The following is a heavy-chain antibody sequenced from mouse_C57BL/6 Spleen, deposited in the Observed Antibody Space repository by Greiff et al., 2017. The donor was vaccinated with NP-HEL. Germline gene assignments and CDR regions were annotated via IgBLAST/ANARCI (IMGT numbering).Heavy chain of an antibody. CDR2: IDPSDSET. CDR3: ARSRSRAAQARYYFDY. D-gene: IGHD3-2*02. Sequence: VQLQQPGAELVRPGSSVKLSCKASGYTFTSYWMHWVKQRPIQGLEWIGNIDPSDSETHYNQKFKDKATLTVDKSSSTAYMQLSSLTSEDSAVYYGARSRSRAAQARYYFDYWGQGTTLTVSS. CDR1: GYTFTSYW. J-gene: IGHJ2*01. V-gene: IGHV1-52*01.